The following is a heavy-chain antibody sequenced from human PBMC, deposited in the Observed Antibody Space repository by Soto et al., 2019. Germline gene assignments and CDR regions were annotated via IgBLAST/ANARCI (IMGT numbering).Heavy chain of an antibody. CDR2: INTDGSGT. CDR1: GFTFSSDW. CDR3: AKDELAVPEAYSYHGMDV. D-gene: IGHD6-19*01. Sequence: HPGGSLRLSCAASGFTFSSDWMHWVRQAPGKGLVWVSRINTDGSGTSYADSVKGRFTISRDNSKNTLYLQMNSLRAEDTAVYYCAKDELAVPEAYSYHGMDVWGQGTTVTVSS. J-gene: IGHJ6*02. V-gene: IGHV3-74*01.